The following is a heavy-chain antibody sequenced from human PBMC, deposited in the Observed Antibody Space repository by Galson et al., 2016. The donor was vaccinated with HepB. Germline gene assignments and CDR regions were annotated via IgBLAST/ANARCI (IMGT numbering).Heavy chain of an antibody. J-gene: IGHJ4*02. V-gene: IGHV1-69*13. D-gene: IGHD1-26*01. CDR1: GGTFSTYA. CDR3: ARAGEAGYSGSYPTY. CDR2: IITIFGTP. Sequence: SVKVSCKASGGTFSTYAISWVRQAPGQGLEWMGGIITIFGTPSYAQKFQARVTMTADESTSTAYMELSSLRSDDTAVYYCARAGEAGYSGSYPTYWGQGTLITVSS.